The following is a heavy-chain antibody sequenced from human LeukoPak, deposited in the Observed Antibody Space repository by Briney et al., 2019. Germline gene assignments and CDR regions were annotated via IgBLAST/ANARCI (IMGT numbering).Heavy chain of an antibody. J-gene: IGHJ4*02. V-gene: IGHV3-9*01. D-gene: IGHD6-19*01. CDR2: ISWNSGSI. Sequence: GGSLSLSCAASGFTFDDYVMHWVRQAAGKGLEWVSGISWNSGSIGYADSVKGRFTISRDNAKNSLYLQMNSLRAEDTALYYCAKDLGTDSSGWTYYFDYWGQGTLVTVSS. CDR3: AKDLGTDSSGWTYYFDY. CDR1: GFTFDDYV.